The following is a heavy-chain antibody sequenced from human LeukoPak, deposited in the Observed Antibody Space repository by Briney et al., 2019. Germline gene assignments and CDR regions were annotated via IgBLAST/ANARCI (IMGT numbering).Heavy chain of an antibody. D-gene: IGHD3-3*01. J-gene: IGHJ4*02. CDR2: ISSDGSNK. CDR3: AREASDFWSGQFDY. V-gene: IGHV3-30-3*01. Sequence: GGSLRLSCAASGFTFSSFTVHWVRQAPGKGLEWVALISSDGSNKYYADSVKGRFTISRDNSKNTLYLQMNSLRAEDTAVYYCAREASDFWSGQFDYWGQGTLVTVSS. CDR1: GFTFSSFT.